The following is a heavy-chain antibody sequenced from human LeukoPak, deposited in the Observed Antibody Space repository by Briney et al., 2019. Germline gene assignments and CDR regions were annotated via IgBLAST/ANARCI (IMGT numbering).Heavy chain of an antibody. V-gene: IGHV3-23*01. J-gene: IGHJ4*02. CDR3: AKDLYSSGWYLNYFDY. D-gene: IGHD6-19*01. CDR1: GFTFSSYG. Sequence: PGGSLRLSCAASGFTFSSYGRHWVRQAPGKGLEWISAISGSGGSTYYADSVKGRFTISRDNSKNTLYLQMNSVRAEDTAVYYCAKDLYSSGWYLNYFDYWGQGTLVTVSS. CDR2: ISGSGGST.